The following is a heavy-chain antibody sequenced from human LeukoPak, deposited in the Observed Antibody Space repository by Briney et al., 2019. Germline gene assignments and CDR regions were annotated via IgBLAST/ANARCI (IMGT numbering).Heavy chain of an antibody. CDR2: INAGNGNT. Sequence: ASVKVSCKASGYTFTYYAIHWVRQAPGQSLEWMGWINAGNGNTKYSQNFQGRVTITRDTSASTAYMELSSLRSEDTAVYYCARVNPYSSGWLNWFDPWGQETLVTVSS. J-gene: IGHJ5*02. CDR3: ARVNPYSSGWLNWFDP. V-gene: IGHV1-3*01. D-gene: IGHD6-19*01. CDR1: GYTFTYYA.